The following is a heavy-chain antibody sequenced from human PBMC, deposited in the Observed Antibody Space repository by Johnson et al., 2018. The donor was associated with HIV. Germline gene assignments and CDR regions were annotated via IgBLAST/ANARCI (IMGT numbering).Heavy chain of an antibody. V-gene: IGHV3-20*04. J-gene: IGHJ3*02. CDR3: ARALRVVVVAATFDAFDI. D-gene: IGHD2-15*01. Sequence: EVQLVESGGGVVRPGGSLRLSCAASGFTFDDYGMSWVRQAPGKGLEWVSGINWNGGHTGYGDSVKGRFTISRDNAKNSLYLQMHRRRAEDTALYYCARALRVVVVAATFDAFDIWGQGTMVTVSS. CDR1: GFTFDDYG. CDR2: INWNGGHT.